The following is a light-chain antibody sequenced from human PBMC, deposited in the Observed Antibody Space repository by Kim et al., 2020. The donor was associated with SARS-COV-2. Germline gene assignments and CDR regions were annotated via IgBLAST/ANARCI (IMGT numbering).Light chain of an antibody. CDR3: QQLNSYPIT. CDR2: DAS. Sequence: ASVGDRVTVSCRASQGISSSLAWYQQKPGKAPKLLIYDASTLQSGVPTRFSGGGSGTEFTLTITSLQPEDCATYYCQQLNSYPITVGQGTRLE. J-gene: IGKJ5*01. CDR1: QGISSS. V-gene: IGKV1-9*01.